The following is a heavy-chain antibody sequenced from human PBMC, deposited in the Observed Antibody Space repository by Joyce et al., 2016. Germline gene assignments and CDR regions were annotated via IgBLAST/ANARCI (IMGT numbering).Heavy chain of an antibody. CDR2: IRSEISGGTP. CDR1: GLIFGDEA. V-gene: IGHV3-49*04. J-gene: IGHJ4*02. CDR3: TRDVGRLDY. Sequence: EVQLVESGGDLVKPGRSLRLACTVSGLIFGDEAMGCVRQATGKGLELVAFIRSEISGGTPEYAASVKGKFTISRDDSKSIVYLQMNNLKIEDTAVYYCTRDVGRLDYWGQGTLVTVSS.